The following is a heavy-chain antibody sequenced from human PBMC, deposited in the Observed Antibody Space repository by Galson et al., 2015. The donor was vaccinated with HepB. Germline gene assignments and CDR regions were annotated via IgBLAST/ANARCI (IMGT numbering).Heavy chain of an antibody. CDR3: AREALDPYGRMVVTPDY. D-gene: IGHD2-21*02. V-gene: IGHV1-46*03. J-gene: IGHJ4*02. Sequence: SVKVSCKASGYTFTSYYMHWVRQAPGQGLEWMGIINPSGGSTSYAQKFQGRVTMTRDTSTSTVYMELSSLRSEDTAVYYCAREALDPYGRMVVTPDYWGQGTLVTVSS. CDR1: GYTFTSYY. CDR2: INPSGGST.